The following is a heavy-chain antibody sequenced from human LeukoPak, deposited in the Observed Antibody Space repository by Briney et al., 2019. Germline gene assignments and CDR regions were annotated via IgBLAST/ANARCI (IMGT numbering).Heavy chain of an antibody. V-gene: IGHV3-7*01. CDR2: IQSDGNEK. Sequence: PGGSLRLSCGASGFTFRDYWMSWVRQAPGKGLEWVANIQSDGNEKNYIDSVQGRFTISRDNAKTSLYLQMNSLRAEDTAVYYCAREDWHSSGYYWGNHDAFDIWGQGTMVTVSS. CDR3: AREDWHSSGYYWGNHDAFDI. CDR1: GFTFRDYW. D-gene: IGHD3-22*01. J-gene: IGHJ3*02.